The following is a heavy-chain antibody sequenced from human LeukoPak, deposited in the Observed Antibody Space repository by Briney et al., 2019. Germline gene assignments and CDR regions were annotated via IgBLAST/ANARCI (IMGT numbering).Heavy chain of an antibody. CDR2: IYSGGST. Sequence: GGSLRLSCAASGFTVSSNYMSWVRQAPGKGLEWVSVIYSGGSTYYADSVKGRFTISRDNSKNTLYLQMNSLRAEDTAVYYCARSHTRIAAAGTYGMDVWGQGATVTVSS. CDR1: GFTVSSNY. J-gene: IGHJ6*02. CDR3: ARSHTRIAAAGTYGMDV. D-gene: IGHD6-13*01. V-gene: IGHV3-66*01.